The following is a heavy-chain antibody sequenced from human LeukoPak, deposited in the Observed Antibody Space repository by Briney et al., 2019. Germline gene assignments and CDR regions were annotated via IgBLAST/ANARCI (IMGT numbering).Heavy chain of an antibody. CDR3: ARALWGDGYSYGYGDY. D-gene: IGHD5-18*01. V-gene: IGHV1-69*10. CDR1: GGIFNTYA. CDR2: IIPILGMT. J-gene: IGHJ4*02. Sequence: SVKVSCKASGGIFNTYAISWVRQAPGQGLEWMGRIIPILGMTNYAQKFQGRVTITADRSTTTAYMELSSLRSEDTAVYYCARALWGDGYSYGYGDYWGQGTLVTVSS.